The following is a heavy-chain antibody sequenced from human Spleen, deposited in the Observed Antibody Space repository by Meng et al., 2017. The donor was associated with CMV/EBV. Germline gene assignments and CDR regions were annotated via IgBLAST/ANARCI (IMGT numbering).Heavy chain of an antibody. D-gene: IGHD3-3*01. CDR1: GYTFTGYY. V-gene: IGHV1-2*02. J-gene: IGHJ4*02. CDR2: INPNSGGT. CDR3: ARNKERFLDSGSDY. Sequence: ASVKVSCQASGYTFTGYYMHWVRQAPGQGLEWMGWINPNSGGTNYAQKFQGRVTMTRDTSISTAYMELSRLRSDDTAVYYCARNKERFLDSGSDYWGQGTLVTVSS.